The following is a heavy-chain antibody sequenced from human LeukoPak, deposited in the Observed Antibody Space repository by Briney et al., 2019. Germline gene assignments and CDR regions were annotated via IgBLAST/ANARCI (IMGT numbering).Heavy chain of an antibody. CDR1: GGSFSGYY. CDR2: INHSGST. V-gene: IGHV4-34*01. J-gene: IGHJ6*03. CDR3: ALSDPDYYYMDV. Sequence: PSETLSLTCAVYGGSFSGYYWSSIRQPPGKGLEWIGEINHSGSTNYKPSLKSRVTISVDTSKNQFSLKLSSVTAADTAVYYCALSDPDYYYMDVWGKGTTVTVSS.